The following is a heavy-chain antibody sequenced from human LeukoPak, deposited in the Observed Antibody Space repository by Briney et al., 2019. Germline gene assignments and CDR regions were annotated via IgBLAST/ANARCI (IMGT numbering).Heavy chain of an antibody. CDR3: TRVRGTAYYFDY. J-gene: IGHJ4*02. D-gene: IGHD3-16*01. CDR1: GFTFGDYA. CDR2: IRSNAYSGTT. V-gene: IGHV3-49*03. Sequence: GGSLRLSCTASGFTFGDYAMSWFRQAPGKGLQWVGFIRSNAYSGTTEYAASVKGRFTISRDDSTSIAYLQMNGLKTEDTALYYCTRVRGTAYYFDYWGQGTLVTVSS.